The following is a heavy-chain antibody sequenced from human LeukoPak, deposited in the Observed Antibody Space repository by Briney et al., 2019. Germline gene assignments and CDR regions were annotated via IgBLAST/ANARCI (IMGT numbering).Heavy chain of an antibody. Sequence: PSETLSLTYTVSGYPISGGYFWGWIRQPPGKGLEWIASIYHSGSTYYNPSLKSRVTISVDTSKNQFSLKLSSVTAADTAVYYCARGRVGATTSFYYYYYMDVWGKGTTVTVSS. CDR3: ARGRVGATTSFYYYYYMDV. CDR2: IYHSGST. D-gene: IGHD1-26*01. J-gene: IGHJ6*03. V-gene: IGHV4-38-2*02. CDR1: GYPISGGYF.